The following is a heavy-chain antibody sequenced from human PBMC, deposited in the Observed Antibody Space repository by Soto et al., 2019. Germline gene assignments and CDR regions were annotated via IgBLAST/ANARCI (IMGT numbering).Heavy chain of an antibody. V-gene: IGHV4-4*02. D-gene: IGHD3-16*02. CDR1: GGSISSSNW. J-gene: IGHJ3*02. CDR3: AGGGTYDYVWGSYRNDAFDI. CDR2: IYHSGST. Sequence: SETLSLTCAVSGGSISSSNWWSWVRQPPGKGLEWIGEIYHSGSTNYNPSLKSRVIISVDKSKNQFSLKLSSVTAADTAVYYCAGGGTYDYVWGSYRNDAFDIWGQGTMVT.